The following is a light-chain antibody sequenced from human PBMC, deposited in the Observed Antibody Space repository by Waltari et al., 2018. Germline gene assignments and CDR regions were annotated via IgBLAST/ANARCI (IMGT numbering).Light chain of an antibody. J-gene: IGKJ1*01. Sequence: EIVITQTPQALRVCPGEPASISCRSSQSLLHSNGNTYLHWYLQKPGQSPRLLIYKVTNRESGVPDRFSGSGSGTDFTLKISRVEPEDVGVYYCMQSTKDPRTFGQGTKVEIK. CDR2: KVT. CDR3: MQSTKDPRT. V-gene: IGKV2-40*01. CDR1: QSLLHSNGNTY.